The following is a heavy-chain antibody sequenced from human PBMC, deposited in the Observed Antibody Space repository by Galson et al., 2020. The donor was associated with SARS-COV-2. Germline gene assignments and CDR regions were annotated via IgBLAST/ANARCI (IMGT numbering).Heavy chain of an antibody. CDR2: IDWDDDK. D-gene: IGHD3-3*01. Sequence: SGPTLVKPTQTLTLTCTFSGFSLSTSGMCVSWIRQPPGKALEWLALIDWDDDKYYSTSLKTRLTISKDTSKNQVVLTMTNMDPVDTATYYGARTYLEWLFKGYYYCFGMVVWGQGTTVTVSS. V-gene: IGHV2-70*01. CDR1: GFSLSTSGMC. CDR3: ARTYLEWLFKGYYYCFGMVV. J-gene: IGHJ6*02.